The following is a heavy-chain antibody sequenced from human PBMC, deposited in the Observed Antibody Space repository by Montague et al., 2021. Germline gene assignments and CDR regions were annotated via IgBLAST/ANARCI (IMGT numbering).Heavy chain of an antibody. CDR2: ISTDGSST. D-gene: IGHD6-13*01. J-gene: IGHJ4*02. CDR3: AKNRAAPGRSSFDY. V-gene: IGHV3-74*01. Sequence: SLRLSCAASGFTFSSYWMHWVRQAPGKGLVWVSRISTDGSSTTYADSVKGRFTISRDNSKNTLFLQMNSLRADDTAVYCCAKNRAAPGRSSFDYWGQGTLVTVSS. CDR1: GFTFSSYW.